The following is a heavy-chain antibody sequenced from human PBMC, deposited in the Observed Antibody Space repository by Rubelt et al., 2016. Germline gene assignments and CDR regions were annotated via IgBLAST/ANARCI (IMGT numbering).Heavy chain of an antibody. CDR1: GFNLGDAS. J-gene: IGHJ4*02. D-gene: IGHD3-22*01. V-gene: IGHV3-15*04. CDR3: TTELSTMIVVVITSFYY. Sequence: EVHLVESGGGLVKPGGSLRLSCAASGFNLGDASMNWVRQAPGKGLEWVGHIESNTYGGTQDYAAPVKGRITISRYESKNTRYLQMNSLKTEDTAVYYCTTELSTMIVVVITSFYYRGQGTLVTVSS. CDR2: IESNTYGGTQ.